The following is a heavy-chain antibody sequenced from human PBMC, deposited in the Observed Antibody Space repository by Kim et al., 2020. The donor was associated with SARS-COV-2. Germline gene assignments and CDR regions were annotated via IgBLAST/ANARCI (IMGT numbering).Heavy chain of an antibody. CDR1: GGSFSGYY. CDR2: INHSGST. CDR3: ASGDSSGYYYFDY. Sequence: SETLSLTCAVYGGSFSGYYWSWIRQPPGNGLEWIGEINHSGSTNYNPSLKSRVTISVDTSKNQFSLKLSSVTAADTAVYYCASGDSSGYYYFDYWGQGTLVTVSS. V-gene: IGHV4-34*01. J-gene: IGHJ4*02. D-gene: IGHD3-22*01.